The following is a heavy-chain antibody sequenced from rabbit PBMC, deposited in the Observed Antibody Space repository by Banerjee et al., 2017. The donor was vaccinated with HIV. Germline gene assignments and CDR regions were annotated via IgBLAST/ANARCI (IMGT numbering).Heavy chain of an antibody. Sequence: QEQLEESGGDLVQPEGSLTLTCTASGFSFSGSYYLCWVRQAPGKGLEWIACIYAGSSGSTYYASWAKGRFTISKTSSTTVTLQMTSLTAADTATYFCARDLAGVIGWNFNFWGPGTLVTVS. CDR3: ARDLAGVIGWNFNF. V-gene: IGHV1S45*01. J-gene: IGHJ4*01. CDR2: IYAGSSGST. D-gene: IGHD4-1*01. CDR1: GFSFSGSYY.